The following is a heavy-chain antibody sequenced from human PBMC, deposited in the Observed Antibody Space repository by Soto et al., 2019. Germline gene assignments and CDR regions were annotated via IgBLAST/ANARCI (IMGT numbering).Heavy chain of an antibody. Sequence: QITLKESGPPLVKPTQTLTLTCTFSGFSLSTSGVGVGWIRQPPGKALEWLALIYWDDDKRYSPSRKSRLTITKDTSKNRVVLTMTNMDPVDTATYYCAHVYGGYDDFDYWGQGTLVTVSS. CDR3: AHVYGGYDDFDY. J-gene: IGHJ4*02. D-gene: IGHD5-12*01. CDR2: IYWDDDK. CDR1: GFSLSTSGVG. V-gene: IGHV2-5*02.